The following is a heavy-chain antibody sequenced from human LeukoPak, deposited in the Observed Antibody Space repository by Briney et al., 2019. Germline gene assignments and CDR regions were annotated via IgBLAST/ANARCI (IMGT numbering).Heavy chain of an antibody. Sequence: GGSLRLSCAASGFTFSDYYMTWVRQAPGKGLEWVGRIKRKSDGETTDYAAPVKGRFTISRDDSKNTLYLQMNSLRAEDTAVYYCARDGGIRNWLDPWGQGTLVTVSS. CDR1: GFTFSDYY. V-gene: IGHV3-15*01. CDR2: IKRKSDGETT. D-gene: IGHD3-16*01. J-gene: IGHJ5*02. CDR3: ARDGGIRNWLDP.